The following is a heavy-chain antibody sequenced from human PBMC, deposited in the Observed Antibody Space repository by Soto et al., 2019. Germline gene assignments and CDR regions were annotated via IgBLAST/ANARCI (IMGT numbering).Heavy chain of an antibody. Sequence: EVQLLESGGGLVQPGGSLRLSCAASGFTFSSYAMSWVRQAPGKGLEWVSAISGSGGSTYYADSVKGRFTISRDNSKNTLYLQMNSLRAEDTAVYYCANQIYDSSGYYYWGQGTLVTVSS. J-gene: IGHJ4*02. CDR3: ANQIYDSSGYYY. CDR1: GFTFSSYA. D-gene: IGHD3-22*01. CDR2: ISGSGGST. V-gene: IGHV3-23*01.